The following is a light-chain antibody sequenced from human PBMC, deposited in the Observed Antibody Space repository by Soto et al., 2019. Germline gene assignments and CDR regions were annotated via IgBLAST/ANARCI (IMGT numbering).Light chain of an antibody. Sequence: EIVMTQSPATLSVSPGEKATLSCRASQSVSNNLAWFQQKPGQVPRLLIYGASNRATGVSARFSGSGSGTEFTLTISSLQSEDFAVYYCQQRSNWPPITFGQGTRLEIK. CDR3: QQRSNWPPIT. CDR2: GAS. V-gene: IGKV3-15*01. CDR1: QSVSNN. J-gene: IGKJ5*01.